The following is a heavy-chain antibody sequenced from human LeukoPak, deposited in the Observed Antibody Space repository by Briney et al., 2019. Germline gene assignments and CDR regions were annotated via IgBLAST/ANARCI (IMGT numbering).Heavy chain of an antibody. V-gene: IGHV1-18*04. Sequence: GESLKISCKGSGYSFSSYWIGWVRQASGQGLEWMGWISAYNGNTNYAQKLQGRVTMTTDTSTSTAYMELRSLRSDDTAVYYCARPFRFGGSLGMDVWGQGTTVTVSS. CDR2: ISAYNGNT. J-gene: IGHJ6*02. CDR3: ARPFRFGGSLGMDV. CDR1: GYSFSSYW. D-gene: IGHD2-15*01.